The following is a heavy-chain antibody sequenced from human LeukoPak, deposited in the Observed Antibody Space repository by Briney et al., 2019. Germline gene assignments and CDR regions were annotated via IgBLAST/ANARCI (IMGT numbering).Heavy chain of an antibody. CDR1: GDSISNYY. J-gene: IGHJ3*02. Sequence: PSETLSLTCTVSGDSISNYYWKWIRQSPGKGLEWLGYIYYSGSTNYNPSLKSRVAISIDTSKNHFYLNMTSVTAADTAVYYCARWTYYYDSSDFDIWGQGTMVTVSS. CDR3: ARWTYYYDSSDFDI. CDR2: IYYSGST. V-gene: IGHV4-59*08. D-gene: IGHD3-22*01.